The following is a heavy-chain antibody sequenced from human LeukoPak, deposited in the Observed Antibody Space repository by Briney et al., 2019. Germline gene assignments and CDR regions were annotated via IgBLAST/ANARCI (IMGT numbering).Heavy chain of an antibody. CDR2: VNWSPGSE. CDR1: GFTFTNAY. V-gene: IGHV3-9*01. D-gene: IGHD5-24*01. Sequence: GGSLRLSCAASGFTFTNAYMSWVRQAPGKGLEWVSSVNWSPGSEAYADSVKGRFTISRDNAKNSLYLQMNNLRIEDTALYYCVKDSAGDASDWLDSWGQGTLVTISS. CDR3: VKDSAGDASDWLDS. J-gene: IGHJ5*01.